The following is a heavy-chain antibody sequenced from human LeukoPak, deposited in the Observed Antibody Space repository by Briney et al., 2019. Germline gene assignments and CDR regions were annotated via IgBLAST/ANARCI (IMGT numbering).Heavy chain of an antibody. CDR2: ISAYNANT. CDR1: DYTFNSYG. CDR3: ARFTSLDVYAFDI. V-gene: IGHV1-18*01. J-gene: IGHJ3*02. D-gene: IGHD1-1*01. Sequence: ASVKVSCKASDYTFNSYGISWVRRAPGQGLEWMGWISAYNANTNYAQKLQGRVTMTTDTSTSTAHMELRSLRSDDTAVYYCARFTSLDVYAFDIWGQGTMVTVSS.